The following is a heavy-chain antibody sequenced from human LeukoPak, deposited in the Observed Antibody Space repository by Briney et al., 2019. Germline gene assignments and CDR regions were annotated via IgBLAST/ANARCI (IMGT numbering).Heavy chain of an antibody. CDR1: GFTFSSYW. V-gene: IGHV3-7*03. Sequence: GGSLRLSCAASGFTFSSYWMSWVRQAPGKGLEWVANIKQDGSEKYYVDSVKGRFTISRDNAKNSLYLQIDSLRVEDTAVYYCARPLRSGYYLAFDYWGQGTLVTVSS. J-gene: IGHJ4*02. CDR3: ARPLRSGYYLAFDY. CDR2: IKQDGSEK. D-gene: IGHD3-22*01.